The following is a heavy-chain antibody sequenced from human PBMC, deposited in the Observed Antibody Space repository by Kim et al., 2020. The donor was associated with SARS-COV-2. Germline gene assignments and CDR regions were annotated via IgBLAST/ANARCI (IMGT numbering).Heavy chain of an antibody. CDR3: ARDYYDSSGYYSRGY. J-gene: IGHJ4*02. Sequence: GGSLRLSCAASGFTFSSYGMHWVRQAPGKGLEWVAVISYDGSNKYYADSVKGRFTISRDNSKNTLYLQMNSLRAEDTAVYYCARDYYDSSGYYSRGYWGQGTLVTVSS. V-gene: IGHV3-33*05. CDR1: GFTFSSYG. CDR2: ISYDGSNK. D-gene: IGHD3-22*01.